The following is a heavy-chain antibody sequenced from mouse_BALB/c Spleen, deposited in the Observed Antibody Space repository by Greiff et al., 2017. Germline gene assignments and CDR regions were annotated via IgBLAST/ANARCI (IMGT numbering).Heavy chain of an antibody. CDR3: ARWDGFIYAMDY. CDR1: GDSITSGY. D-gene: IGHD1-1*01. V-gene: IGHV3-8*02. Sequence: VQLKQSGPSLVKPSQTLSLTCSVTGDSITSGYWNWIRKFPGNKLEYMGYISYSGSTYYNPSLKSRISITRDTSKNQYYLQLNSVTTEDTATYYCARWDGFIYAMDYWGQGTSVTVSS. CDR2: ISYSGST. J-gene: IGHJ4*01.